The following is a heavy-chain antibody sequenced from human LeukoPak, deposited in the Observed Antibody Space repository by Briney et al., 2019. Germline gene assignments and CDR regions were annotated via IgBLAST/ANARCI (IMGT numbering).Heavy chain of an antibody. CDR1: GGSISSRSYY. V-gene: IGHV4-39*07. Sequence: SETLSLTCTVSGGSISSRSYYWGWIRQPPGKGLEWIGSIYYSGSTYYNPSLKTRVTISVDTSKNHFSLKLSSVTAADTAVYYCASRGGCCSSRCNDWFGPWGQGTLVTVSS. D-gene: IGHD2-15*01. J-gene: IGHJ5*02. CDR2: IYYSGST. CDR3: ASRGGCCSSRCNDWFGP.